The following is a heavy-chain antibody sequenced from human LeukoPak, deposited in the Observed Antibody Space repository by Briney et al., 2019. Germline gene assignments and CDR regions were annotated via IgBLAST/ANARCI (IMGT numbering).Heavy chain of an antibody. CDR3: ARDNIPYYDSSGYYSDY. CDR2: IIPIFGTA. D-gene: IGHD3-22*01. Sequence: SVKVSCKASGGTFSSYAISWVRQAPGQGLEWMGGIIPIFGTANYAQKFQGRVTITADKSTSTAYTELSSLRSEDTAVYYCARDNIPYYDSSGYYSDYWGQGTLVTVSS. CDR1: GGTFSSYA. V-gene: IGHV1-69*06. J-gene: IGHJ4*02.